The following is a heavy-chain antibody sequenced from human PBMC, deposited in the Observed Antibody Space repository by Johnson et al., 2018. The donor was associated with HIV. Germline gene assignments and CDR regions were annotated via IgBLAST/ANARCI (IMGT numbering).Heavy chain of an antibody. V-gene: IGHV3-66*04. CDR1: GFSVSSNY. CDR2: IYSGGSVR. Sequence: VQLVESGGGVVQPGGSLRLSCAASGFSVSSNYMTWVRQAPGKGLEWVSVIYSGGSVRYYADSVRGRFTISRDNAENSLYLQMNSLRAEDTAVYYCARHTGYDAFDIWGQGTMVTVSS. CDR3: ARHTGYDAFDI. J-gene: IGHJ3*02. D-gene: IGHD3-22*01.